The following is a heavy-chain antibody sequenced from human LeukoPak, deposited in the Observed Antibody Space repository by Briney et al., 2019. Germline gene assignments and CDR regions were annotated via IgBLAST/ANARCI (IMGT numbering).Heavy chain of an antibody. CDR1: GFTFSSYC. CDR3: AKVGSSGSQADS. D-gene: IGHD3-10*01. Sequence: GGSLRLSCAASGFTFSSYCMHWIRQPPGKGLEWVAFIRYNGSNKYYPDSENGCFTISRDNCKNTLYLQMNSLRAEDTAVYYCAKVGSSGSQADSWGQGTLVTVSS. J-gene: IGHJ4*02. CDR2: IRYNGSNK. V-gene: IGHV3-30*02.